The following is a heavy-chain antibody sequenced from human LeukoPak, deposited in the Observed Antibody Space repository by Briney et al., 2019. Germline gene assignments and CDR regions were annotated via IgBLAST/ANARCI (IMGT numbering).Heavy chain of an antibody. CDR2: IYYSGST. Sequence: SETLSLTCTVSGGSISSYYWSWIRQPPGKGLEWIGYIYYSGSTNYNPSLKSRVTISVDTSKNQFSLKLSAVTAADTAVYYCARQPDFWSGYYPFDYWGQGTLVTVSS. CDR1: GGSISSYY. V-gene: IGHV4-59*08. J-gene: IGHJ4*02. D-gene: IGHD3-3*01. CDR3: ARQPDFWSGYYPFDY.